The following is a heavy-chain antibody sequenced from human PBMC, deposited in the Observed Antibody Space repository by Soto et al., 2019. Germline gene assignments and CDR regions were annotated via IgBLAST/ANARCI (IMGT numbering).Heavy chain of an antibody. CDR3: ARHGGYSYGYSWFDP. J-gene: IGHJ5*02. D-gene: IGHD5-18*01. CDR2: IYPGDSDT. V-gene: IGHV5-51*01. CDR1: GYSFTSYW. Sequence: PGESLKISCKGSGYSFTSYWIGWVRQMPGKGLEWMGIIYPGDSDTGYSPSFQGQVTISADKSISTAYLQWSSLKASDTAMYYCARHGGYSYGYSWFDPWGQGTLVTVSS.